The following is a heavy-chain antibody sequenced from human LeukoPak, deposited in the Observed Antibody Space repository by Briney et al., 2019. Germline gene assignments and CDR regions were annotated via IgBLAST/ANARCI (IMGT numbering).Heavy chain of an antibody. J-gene: IGHJ4*02. CDR3: ARGGLTITMFGVPIIRNFDY. D-gene: IGHD3-3*01. V-gene: IGHV3-7*01. CDR1: GFIFTNYF. Sequence: GGSLRLSCAASGFIFTNYFMSWVRQAPGKGLEWVASIKHDGSEKYYVDSVRGRFTISRDNTMNSLYLQMNSLGAEDTAVYYCARGGLTITMFGVPIIRNFDYWGQGTLVTVSS. CDR2: IKHDGSEK.